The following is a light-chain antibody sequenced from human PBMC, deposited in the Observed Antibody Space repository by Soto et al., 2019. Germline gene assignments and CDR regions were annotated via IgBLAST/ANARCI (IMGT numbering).Light chain of an antibody. CDR2: DAS. CDR3: QQYDNLPLT. Sequence: DIQLTQSPSYLSASVGDRVTITCQATQAIITYLNWFQQKPGKAPKLLIYDASHLETGVPSRFSGSGSGTEFTFTISSLQPEDIGTYYCQQYDNLPLTFGGGTKVEV. CDR1: QAIITY. V-gene: IGKV1-33*01. J-gene: IGKJ4*01.